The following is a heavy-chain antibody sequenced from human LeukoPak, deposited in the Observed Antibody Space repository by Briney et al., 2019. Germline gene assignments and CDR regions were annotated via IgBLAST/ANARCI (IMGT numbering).Heavy chain of an antibody. CDR2: IYYSGTT. J-gene: IGHJ4*02. CDR3: ARGAAAAESRPFDY. CDR1: GVSISSSSYY. V-gene: IGHV4-39*07. D-gene: IGHD6-25*01. Sequence: SETPSLNCTVSGVSISSSSYYWGWLRQPPGKGVGWIGSIYYSGTTYYNPSLKSRVTISVDTSKNQFSLKLSSVTAADTAVYYCARGAAAAESRPFDYWGQGTLVTVSS.